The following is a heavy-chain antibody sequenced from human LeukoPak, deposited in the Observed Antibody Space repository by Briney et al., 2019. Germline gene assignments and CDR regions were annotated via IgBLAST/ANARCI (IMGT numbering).Heavy chain of an antibody. CDR1: GGSISSGGYY. CDR3: ASYSISGYPRFFDY. CDR2: IYYSGST. Sequence: PSQTLSLTCTVSGGSISSGGYYWSWIRQHPGKGLEWIGYIYYSGSTYYNPSLKSRVTISVDTSKNQFSLKLSSVTAADTAVYCCASYSISGYPRFFDYWGQGTLVTVSS. V-gene: IGHV4-31*03. J-gene: IGHJ4*02. D-gene: IGHD3-22*01.